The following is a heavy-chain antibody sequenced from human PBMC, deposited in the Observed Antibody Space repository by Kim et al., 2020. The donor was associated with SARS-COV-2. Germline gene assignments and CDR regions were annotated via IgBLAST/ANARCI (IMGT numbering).Heavy chain of an antibody. CDR1: GFTFISYG. V-gene: IGHV3-21*01. D-gene: IGHD6-13*01. Sequence: GGSLRLSCAASGFTFISYGMNCVRQAPGKGLEWVSSISSSSITIYYADSVKGRFTISRDNAKNSLFLQMNSLRAEDTAVYYCARRGSGSTWSIDFWGQGTLVTVSS. CDR2: ISSSSITI. CDR3: ARRGSGSTWSIDF. J-gene: IGHJ4*02.